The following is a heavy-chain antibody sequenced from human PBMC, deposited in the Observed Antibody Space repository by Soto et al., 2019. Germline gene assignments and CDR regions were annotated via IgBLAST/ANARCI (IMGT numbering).Heavy chain of an antibody. CDR3: AHRVGLQGNWNGGYFDF. CDR2: IYWDDDK. D-gene: IGHD1-1*01. J-gene: IGHJ4*02. V-gene: IGHV2-5*02. CDR1: GFSLSTGGVG. Sequence: QITLKESGPTRVRPTQTLTLTCTFSGFSLSTGGVGVGWIRQPPGKALERLALIYWDDDKRFSPSLKSRLTIINATSINQVLLTMTNMDPVDTATYYCAHRVGLQGNWNGGYFDFWGQGALVTVSS.